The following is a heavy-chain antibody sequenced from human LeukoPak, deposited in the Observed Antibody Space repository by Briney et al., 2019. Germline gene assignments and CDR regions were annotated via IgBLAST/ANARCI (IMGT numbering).Heavy chain of an antibody. CDR1: GRSFSGYY. CDR3: ARAVWPPRLYDS. J-gene: IGHJ5*02. CDR2: INHSGST. D-gene: IGHD3-3*01. V-gene: IGHV4-34*01. Sequence: SETLSLTCAVYGRSFSGYYWSCIRQPPGKGLEWIGEINHSGSTNYNPSLKSRVTISVDTSKNQFSLKLSSVTAADTAVYYSARAVWPPRLYDSWGQGSLVTVSS.